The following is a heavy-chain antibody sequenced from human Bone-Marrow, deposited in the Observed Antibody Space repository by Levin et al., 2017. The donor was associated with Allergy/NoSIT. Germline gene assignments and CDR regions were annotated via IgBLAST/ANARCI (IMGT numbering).Heavy chain of an antibody. CDR1: GGSFSGYY. J-gene: IGHJ4*02. CDR2: INHSGST. CDR3: ARGRRRYCSGGSCYPNFDY. D-gene: IGHD2-15*01. V-gene: IGHV4-34*01. Sequence: SETLSLTCAVYGGSFSGYYWSWIRQPPGKGLEWIGEINHSGSTNYNPSLKSRVTISVDTSKNQFSLKLSSVTAADTAVYYCARGRRRYCSGGSCYPNFDYWGQGTLVTVSS.